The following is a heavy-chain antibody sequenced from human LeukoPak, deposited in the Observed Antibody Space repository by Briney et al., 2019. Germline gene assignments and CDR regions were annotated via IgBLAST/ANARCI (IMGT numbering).Heavy chain of an antibody. CDR3: ARGISRYYYGSGSHFDY. D-gene: IGHD3-10*01. V-gene: IGHV1-8*01. CDR2: MNPNSGNT. J-gene: IGHJ4*02. CDR1: GYTFTSYD. Sequence: ASVKVSCKASGYTFTSYDINWARQATGQGLEWMGWMNPNSGNTGYAQKFQGRVTMTRNTSISTAYMELSSLRSEDTAVYYCARGISRYYYGSGSHFDYWGQGTLVTVSS.